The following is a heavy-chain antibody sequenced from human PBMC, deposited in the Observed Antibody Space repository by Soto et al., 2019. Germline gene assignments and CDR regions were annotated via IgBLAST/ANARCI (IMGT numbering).Heavy chain of an antibody. CDR2: IIPIFGIGTA. V-gene: IGHV1-69*13. CDR3: ARGRNEGYNYAFSNYYGMDV. CDR1: GGTFSSYA. J-gene: IGHJ6*02. Sequence: ASVKVSCKASGGTFSSYAISWVRQAPGQGLEWMGGIIPIFGIGTANYAQKFQGRLTITADQSTSTAYMELSSLRSEDTAVYYCARGRNEGYNYAFSNYYGMDVWGQGTTVTVSS. D-gene: IGHD5-18*01.